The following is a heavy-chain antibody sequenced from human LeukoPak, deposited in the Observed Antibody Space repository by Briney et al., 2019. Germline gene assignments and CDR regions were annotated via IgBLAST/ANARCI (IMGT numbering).Heavy chain of an antibody. V-gene: IGHV3-7*01. J-gene: IGHJ4*02. CDR1: GFTFSTYL. D-gene: IGHD4-17*01. CDR3: GRDLNGDLDY. CDR2: IKQDGSEK. Sequence: PGGSLRLSCAASGFTFSTYLMNWVRQAPGKGLEWVANIKQDGSEKYYEDSVKGRFTISRDNAKNTLYLQLSSLRPEDTAVYYCGRDLNGDLDYWGQGTLVTVSS.